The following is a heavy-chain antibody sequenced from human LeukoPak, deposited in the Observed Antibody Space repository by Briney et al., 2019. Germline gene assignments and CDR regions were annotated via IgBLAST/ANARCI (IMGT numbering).Heavy chain of an antibody. V-gene: IGHV4-59*01. Sequence: SETLSLTCTVSGGSISSYYWSWIRQPPGKGLEWIGYIYYSGSTNYNPSLKSRVTISVDTSKNQFSLKLSSVTAADTAVYYCARGNYDFWSGYIYYSDYWGQGTLVTVSS. CDR3: ARGNYDFWSGYIYYSDY. CDR2: IYYSGST. CDR1: GGSISSYY. J-gene: IGHJ4*02. D-gene: IGHD3-3*01.